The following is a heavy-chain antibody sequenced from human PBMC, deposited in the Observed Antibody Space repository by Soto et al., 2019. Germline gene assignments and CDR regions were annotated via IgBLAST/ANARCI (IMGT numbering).Heavy chain of an antibody. J-gene: IGHJ4*02. Sequence: ASVKVSCKASGGTFSSYAISWVRQAPGQGLEWMGGIIPIFGTANYAQKFQGRVTITADESTSTAYMELSSLRSEDTAVYYCARGPKPYSYDSSGYYSHYWGQGPMGPASS. CDR1: GGTFSSYA. CDR2: IIPIFGTA. D-gene: IGHD3-22*01. V-gene: IGHV1-69*13. CDR3: ARGPKPYSYDSSGYYSHY.